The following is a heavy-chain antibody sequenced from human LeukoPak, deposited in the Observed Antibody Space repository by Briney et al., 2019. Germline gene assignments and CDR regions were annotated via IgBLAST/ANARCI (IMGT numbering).Heavy chain of an antibody. V-gene: IGHV3-23*01. D-gene: IGHD2-2*01. Sequence: PGGTLRLSCAASGFTFSSYGMSWVRQAPGKGLEWVSAISGSGGSTYYADSVKGRFTISRDNSKNTLYLQMNSLRAEDTAVYYCAKARGYCSSTSCYAGFDYWGQGTLVTVSS. CDR2: ISGSGGST. CDR1: GFTFSSYG. J-gene: IGHJ4*02. CDR3: AKARGYCSSTSCYAGFDY.